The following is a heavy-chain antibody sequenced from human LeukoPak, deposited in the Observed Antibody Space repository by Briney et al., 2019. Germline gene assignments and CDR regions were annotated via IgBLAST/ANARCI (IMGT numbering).Heavy chain of an antibody. CDR1: VYTLTELS. D-gene: IGHD6-6*01. V-gene: IGHV1-24*01. Sequence: ASVKVSCKVSVYTLTELSMHWVRQAPGKGLERRGGFDPEDGETIYAQKFQGRVTMTEDTATDTAYMELSSLRSEDTAVYYCATDPLGSSSSDYWGQGTLVTVSS. CDR2: FDPEDGET. CDR3: ATDPLGSSSSDY. J-gene: IGHJ4*02.